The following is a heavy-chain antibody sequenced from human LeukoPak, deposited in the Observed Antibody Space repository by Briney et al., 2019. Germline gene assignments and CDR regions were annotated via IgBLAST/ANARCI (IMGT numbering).Heavy chain of an antibody. Sequence: PGGSLRLSCAASGFTFSSYAMHWVRQAPGKGLEWVAVISYGGSNKYYADSVKGRFTISRDNSKNTLYLQMNSLRAEDTAVYYCARPVAFWSGYYNYWGQGTLVTVSS. J-gene: IGHJ4*02. CDR2: ISYGGSNK. D-gene: IGHD3-3*01. CDR1: GFTFSSYA. CDR3: ARPVAFWSGYYNY. V-gene: IGHV3-30-3*01.